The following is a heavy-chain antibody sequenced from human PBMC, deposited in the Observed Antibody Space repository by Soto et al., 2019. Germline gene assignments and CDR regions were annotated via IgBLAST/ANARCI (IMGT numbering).Heavy chain of an antibody. Sequence: GGSLRLSCAASGFTFSSYWMHWVRQAPGKGLVWVSRINSDGSSTSYADSVKGRFTISRDNAKNTLYLQMNSLRAEDTAVYYCASGSSWYPHNWFDPWGQGTLVTVSS. D-gene: IGHD6-13*01. CDR3: ASGSSWYPHNWFDP. CDR2: INSDGSST. CDR1: GFTFSSYW. V-gene: IGHV3-74*01. J-gene: IGHJ5*02.